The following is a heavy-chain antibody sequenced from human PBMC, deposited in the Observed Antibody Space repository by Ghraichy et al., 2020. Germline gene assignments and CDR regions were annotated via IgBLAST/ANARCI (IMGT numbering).Heavy chain of an antibody. CDR1: GYTFSGYY. CDR2: INPNNGGT. D-gene: IGHD6-6*01. CDR3: ASPSDYSSSSLSAFDI. V-gene: IGHV1-2*02. J-gene: IGHJ3*02. Sequence: ASVKVSCKASGYTFSGYYMHWVRQAPGQGLEWMGWINPNNGGTNFAQKFQGRVTMTRDTSISTAYMELSRLRSDDTAVYYCASPSDYSSSSLSAFDIWGQGTMVTLSS.